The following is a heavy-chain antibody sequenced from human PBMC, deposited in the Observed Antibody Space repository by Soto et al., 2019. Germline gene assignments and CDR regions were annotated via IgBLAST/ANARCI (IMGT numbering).Heavy chain of an antibody. CDR1: GGSISDNDYY. D-gene: IGHD2-2*02. Sequence: QVQLQESGPGLVKPSQTLSLTCTVSGGSISDNDYYWTWIRQHPGKGLEWIGNIYYSGTTYYKPSVKIRVSNSVDTSKNQFSLRLSSGTAADTAVYYRARDRRYMGGIGRMDVWGQGTTVTVSS. CDR2: IYYSGTT. J-gene: IGHJ6*02. V-gene: IGHV4-31*03. CDR3: ARDRRYMGGIGRMDV.